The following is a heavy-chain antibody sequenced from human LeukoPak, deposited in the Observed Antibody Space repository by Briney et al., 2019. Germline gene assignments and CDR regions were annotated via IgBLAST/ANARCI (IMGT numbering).Heavy chain of an antibody. CDR1: GYTFTSYD. J-gene: IGHJ6*03. CDR3: ARQAGWGTGYYYYYYMDV. Sequence: GASVKVSCKASGYTFTSYDINWVRQATGQGREWMGWMNPNSGNTGYAQKFQGRVTITRNTSISTAYMELSSLRSEDTAVYYCARQAGWGTGYYYYYYMDVRGKGTTVTVSS. CDR2: MNPNSGNT. V-gene: IGHV1-8*03. D-gene: IGHD1-1*01.